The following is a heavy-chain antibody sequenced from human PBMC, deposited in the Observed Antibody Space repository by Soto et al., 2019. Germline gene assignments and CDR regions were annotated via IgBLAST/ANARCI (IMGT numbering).Heavy chain of an antibody. Sequence: QVQLVQSGAEVKKPGSSVKVSCKASGGTFSSYAISWVRQAPGQGLEWMGGIIPIFGTANYAQKFQGRVRVAGEESTSTGCRELSSVRSEDTAVYYCARSLACGGDSSGCNWYFDVWGRGTLVTVSS. CDR1: GGTFSSYA. CDR2: IIPIFGTA. D-gene: IGHD3-22*01. J-gene: IGHJ2*01. CDR3: ARSLACGGDSSGCNWYFDV. V-gene: IGHV1-69*12.